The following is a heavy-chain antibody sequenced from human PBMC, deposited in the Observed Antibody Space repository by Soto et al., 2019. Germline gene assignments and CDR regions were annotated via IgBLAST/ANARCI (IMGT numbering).Heavy chain of an antibody. Sequence: EVQLLESGEGWVQLGGSLGCSCAASGFPFISYALNWFRRVPGKGRQWVSAISGGGDATFYADSVKGRFTISRDNSRNTVTLQMNSLGADDTAVYYCARKVPGSTTRPDYWYFDLWGRGTLVTVSS. CDR1: GFPFISYA. D-gene: IGHD3-10*01. J-gene: IGHJ2*01. CDR2: ISGGGDAT. V-gene: IGHV3-23*01. CDR3: ARKVPGSTTRPDYWYFDL.